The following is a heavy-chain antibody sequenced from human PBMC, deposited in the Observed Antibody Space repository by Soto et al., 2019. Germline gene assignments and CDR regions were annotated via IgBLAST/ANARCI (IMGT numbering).Heavy chain of an antibody. V-gene: IGHV1-18*01. Sequence: QVQLVQSGTEVKRPGASVKVSCKASGYTFSNYGVSWMRPAPGQGLEWVGWFNPANQNTNYEQKFQDRVSMTADTATSTAYLALSGVRSDDTAVYYCARVTFGGPFDFWGQGTMVTV. D-gene: IGHD3-16*01. J-gene: IGHJ4*02. CDR3: ARVTFGGPFDF. CDR2: FNPANQNT. CDR1: GYTFSNYG.